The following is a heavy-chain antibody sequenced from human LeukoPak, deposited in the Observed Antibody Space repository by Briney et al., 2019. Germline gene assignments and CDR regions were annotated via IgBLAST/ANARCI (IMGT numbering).Heavy chain of an antibody. V-gene: IGHV1-18*01. D-gene: IGHD3-10*01. Sequence: ASVKVSCKASGYIFRDYGISWVRQAPGQGLEWMGWISPYNGNTNYAQNLQGRVTMTTDTSTSTAYMELRSLRSDDTAVYYCARSISMVRGAIRDSFDIWGQGTMVTVSS. CDR2: ISPYNGNT. CDR1: GYIFRDYG. J-gene: IGHJ3*02. CDR3: ARSISMVRGAIRDSFDI.